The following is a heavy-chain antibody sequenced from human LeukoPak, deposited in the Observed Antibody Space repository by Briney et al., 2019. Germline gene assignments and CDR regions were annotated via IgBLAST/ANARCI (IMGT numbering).Heavy chain of an antibody. CDR3: ARGYSSWYSSDFDY. CDR2: INHSGST. CDR1: GGSFSGYY. D-gene: IGHD6-13*01. V-gene: IGHV4-34*01. Sequence: PSETLSLTCAVYGGSFSGYYWSWIRQPPGKGLEWIGEINHSGSTNYNPSLKSRVTISVDTSKNQFSLKLSSVTAADTAVYYCARGYSSWYSSDFDYWGQGTLVTVSS. J-gene: IGHJ4*02.